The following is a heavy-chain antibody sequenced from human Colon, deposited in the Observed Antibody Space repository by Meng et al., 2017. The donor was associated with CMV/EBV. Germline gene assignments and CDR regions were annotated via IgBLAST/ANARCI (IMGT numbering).Heavy chain of an antibody. Sequence: GESLKISCAASGFTVSSNYMSWVRQAPGKGLEWVSVIYSGGSTYYADSVKGRFTISRDNSKNTLYLQMNSLRAEDTAVYYCANAYGSGLLGDYWGQGTLVTVSS. J-gene: IGHJ4*02. CDR2: IYSGGST. CDR3: ANAYGSGLLGDY. CDR1: GFTVSSNY. D-gene: IGHD3-10*01. V-gene: IGHV3-53*01.